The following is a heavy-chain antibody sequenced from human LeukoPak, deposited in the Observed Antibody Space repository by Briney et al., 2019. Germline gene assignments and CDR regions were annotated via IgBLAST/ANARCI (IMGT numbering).Heavy chain of an antibody. Sequence: GGSLRLSCAASGFTFSSYGMHWVRQAPGKGLEWVAVISYDGSNKYFADSVKGRFTISRDNAKNSLYLQMNSLRSEDTALYHCARAGVTTMTVDVWGQGTTVTVSS. CDR1: GFTFSSYG. J-gene: IGHJ6*02. CDR2: ISYDGSNK. D-gene: IGHD4-17*01. CDR3: ARAGVTTMTVDV. V-gene: IGHV3-30*03.